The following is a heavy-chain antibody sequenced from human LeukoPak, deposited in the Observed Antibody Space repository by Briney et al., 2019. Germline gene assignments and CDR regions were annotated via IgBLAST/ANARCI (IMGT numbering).Heavy chain of an antibody. V-gene: IGHV3-30*02. J-gene: IGHJ4*02. D-gene: IGHD5-24*01. CDR3: AKDRVGRWLQSTRPFVDY. CDR2: IRYDGSNK. CDR1: GFTFSSYG. Sequence: SGGSLRLSCAASGFTFSSYGMHWVRQAPGKGLEGVTFIRYDGSNKYYADSVKGRFTISRDNSKNTLYLQMNSLRAEDTAVYYCAKDRVGRWLQSTRPFVDYWGQRTLVTVSS.